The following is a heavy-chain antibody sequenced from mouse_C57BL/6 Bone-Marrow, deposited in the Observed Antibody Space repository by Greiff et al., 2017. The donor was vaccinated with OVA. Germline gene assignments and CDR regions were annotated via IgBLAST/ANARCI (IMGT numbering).Heavy chain of an antibody. CDR3: ARLRSYYGNYGFAY. D-gene: IGHD2-1*01. Sequence: EVQLVESGGGLVKPGGSLKLSCAASGFTFSSYTMSWVRQTPEKRLEWVATISGGGGNTYYPDSVKGRFTISRDNAKNTLYLQMSSLRSEDTALYYCARLRSYYGNYGFAYWGQGTLVTVSA. CDR1: GFTFSSYT. V-gene: IGHV5-9*01. J-gene: IGHJ3*01. CDR2: ISGGGGNT.